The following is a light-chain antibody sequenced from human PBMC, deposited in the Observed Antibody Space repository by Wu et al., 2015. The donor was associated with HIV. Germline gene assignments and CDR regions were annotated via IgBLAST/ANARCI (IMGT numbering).Light chain of an antibody. CDR2: GTS. CDR1: QSVSPD. J-gene: IGKJ4*01. Sequence: EIGMTQSPDTLSVSPGERATLSCRASQSVSPDLAWYQQKPGQAPRLLVYGTSIRATGLPARFSGSGSGTEFTLTISSMQSEDSAIYYCQHYNKIPPLTFGGGTKVEIK. CDR3: QHYNKIPPLT. V-gene: IGKV3-15*01.